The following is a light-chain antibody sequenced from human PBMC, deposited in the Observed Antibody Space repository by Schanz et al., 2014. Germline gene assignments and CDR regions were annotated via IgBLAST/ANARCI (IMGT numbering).Light chain of an antibody. Sequence: EIVLTQSPGTLSLSPGERATLSCRASQSVSNNLAWYQQKPGQAPRLLISAASTRATAIPARFSASGSGTDFTLTISSLEAEDFAIYYCQHRFKWPLTFGGGTKLEIK. J-gene: IGKJ4*01. CDR3: QHRFKWPLT. CDR2: AAS. CDR1: QSVSNN. V-gene: IGKV3-11*01.